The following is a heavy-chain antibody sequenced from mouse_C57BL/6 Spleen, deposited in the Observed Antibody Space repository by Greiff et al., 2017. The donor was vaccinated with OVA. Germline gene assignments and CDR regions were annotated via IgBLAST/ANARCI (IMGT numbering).Heavy chain of an antibody. V-gene: IGHV1-59*01. CDR1: GYTFTSYW. CDR2: IDPSDSYT. J-gene: IGHJ2*01. D-gene: IGHD2-12*01. CDR3: ARETAIVATRYFDY. Sequence: VQLQQPGAELVRPGTSVKLSCKASGYTFTSYWMHWVKQRPGQGLEWIGVIDPSDSYTNYNQKFKGKATLTVDKSSSTAYMQLSSLTSEDSAVSYYARETAIVATRYFDYWGQGTTLTVSS.